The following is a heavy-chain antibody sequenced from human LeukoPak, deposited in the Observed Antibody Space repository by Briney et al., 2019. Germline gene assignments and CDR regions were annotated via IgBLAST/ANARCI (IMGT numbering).Heavy chain of an antibody. D-gene: IGHD3-10*01. CDR1: GYSFTSYW. Sequence: GESLKISCKGSGYSFTSYWIGGVRQMPGKGLEWMGIIYPGDSDTRYSPSFQGQVTISADKSISTAYLQWSSLKASDTAMYYCARRITMVRGASNWFDPWGQGTLVTVSS. CDR2: IYPGDSDT. V-gene: IGHV5-51*01. J-gene: IGHJ5*02. CDR3: ARRITMVRGASNWFDP.